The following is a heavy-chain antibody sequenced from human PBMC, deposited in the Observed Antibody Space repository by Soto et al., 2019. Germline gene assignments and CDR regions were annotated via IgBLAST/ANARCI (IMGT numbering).Heavy chain of an antibody. CDR1: GGTFSSYA. J-gene: IGHJ5*02. D-gene: IGHD3-10*01. CDR3: ARNPSYFSWFDP. CDR2: IIPIFGTA. Sequence: SVKVSCKASGGTFSSYAISWVRQAPGQGLEWMGGIIPIFGTANYAQNFQGRVTITADESTSTAYMELSSLRSEDTAVYYCARNPSYFSWFDPWGQGTLVTVSS. V-gene: IGHV1-69*13.